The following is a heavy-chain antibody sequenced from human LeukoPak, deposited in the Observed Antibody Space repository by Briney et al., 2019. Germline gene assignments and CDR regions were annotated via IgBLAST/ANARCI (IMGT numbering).Heavy chain of an antibody. J-gene: IGHJ4*02. D-gene: IGHD6-6*01. Sequence: SETLSLTCTVSGGSISSSSYYWGWIRQPPGKGLEWIGSIYYSGSTYYNPSLKSRVTISADTSKNQFSLKLSSVTAADTAVYYCARQRLELVPLDYWGQGTLVTVSS. CDR3: ARQRLELVPLDY. V-gene: IGHV4-39*01. CDR1: GGSISSSSYY. CDR2: IYYSGST.